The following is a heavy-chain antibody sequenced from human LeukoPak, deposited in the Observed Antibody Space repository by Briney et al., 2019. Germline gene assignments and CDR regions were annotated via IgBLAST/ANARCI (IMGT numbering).Heavy chain of an antibody. V-gene: IGHV4-39*07. CDR3: ARATLMGGTYYFDY. J-gene: IGHJ4*02. Sequence: SETLSLTCTVSGGSIISSDYYWGWIRQPPGKGLEWIGSIYYSGSTYYNPSLKSRVTISVDTSKNQFSLKLSSVTAADTAVYYCARATLMGGTYYFDYWGQGTLVTASS. CDR2: IYYSGST. CDR1: GGSIISSDYY. D-gene: IGHD1-26*01.